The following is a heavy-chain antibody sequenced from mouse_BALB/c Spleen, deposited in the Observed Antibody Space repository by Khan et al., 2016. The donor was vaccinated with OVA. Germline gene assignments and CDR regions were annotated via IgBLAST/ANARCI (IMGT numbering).Heavy chain of an antibody. Sequence: QVRLQQSGAELARPGASVKLSCKASGYTFTDYYINWVKQRTGQGLEWIGEISPGSGDTYYNERFKGKATLTADKSSSTAYMQLSSLTSEASAYYSCARRNYFGYTFAYWGQGTLVTVSA. J-gene: IGHJ3*01. CDR3: ARRNYFGYTFAY. V-gene: IGHV1-77*01. CDR1: GYTFTDYY. CDR2: ISPGSGDT. D-gene: IGHD1-2*01.